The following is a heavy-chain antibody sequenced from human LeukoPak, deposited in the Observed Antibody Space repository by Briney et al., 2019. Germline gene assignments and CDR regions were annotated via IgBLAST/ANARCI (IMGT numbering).Heavy chain of an antibody. Sequence: SETLSLTCALSVDSLLGYYWRCVPAPLGGGGEWVGEIYLSGGIKHNPPLKSSVTISVAESKNQFSCKLNSVTGAHRAVYYIARVRSGYSSYEYFSGWYYYYNMGVWGKGTPVTVSS. D-gene: IGHD5-12*01. V-gene: IGHV4-34*01. CDR2: IYLSGGI. CDR1: VDSLLGYY. CDR3: ARVRSGYSSYEYFSGWYYYYNMGV. J-gene: IGHJ6*03.